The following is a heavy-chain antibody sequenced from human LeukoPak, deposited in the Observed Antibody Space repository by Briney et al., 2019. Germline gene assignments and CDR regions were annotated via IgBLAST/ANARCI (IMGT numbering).Heavy chain of an antibody. Sequence: SETLSLTCTVSGDSISSGSYYWSWIRQPPGKGLEWIGYIYYSGSTNYNPSLKSRVTISVDTSKNQFSLKLSSVTAADTAVYYCARLASYSSSPDYWGQGTLVTVSS. J-gene: IGHJ4*02. D-gene: IGHD6-6*01. V-gene: IGHV4-61*01. CDR3: ARLASYSSSPDY. CDR1: GDSISSGSYY. CDR2: IYYSGST.